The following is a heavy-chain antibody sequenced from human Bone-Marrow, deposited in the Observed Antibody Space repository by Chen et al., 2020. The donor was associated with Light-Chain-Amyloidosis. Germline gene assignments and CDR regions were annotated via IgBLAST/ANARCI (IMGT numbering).Heavy chain of an antibody. V-gene: IGHV1-69*05. J-gene: IGHJ6*03. CDR2: IIPVIGTI. CDR1: GGTFSSYA. CDR3: ATARLQAGTYTYYHSYYMHV. Sequence: GTEVKKPGPSVKVSCKASGGTFSSYALNWVRQAPGQGLEWMAEIIPVIGTIRYAPDFQGRVTVTTDESMSTAYMELSSLRSEATAVYYCATARLQAGTYTYYHSYYMHVWGTGTTVIVSS. D-gene: IGHD1-26*01.